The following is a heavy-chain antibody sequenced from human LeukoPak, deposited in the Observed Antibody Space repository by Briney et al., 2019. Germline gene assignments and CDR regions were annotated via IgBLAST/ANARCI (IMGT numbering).Heavy chain of an antibody. J-gene: IGHJ3*02. CDR3: AREANSGYSSGDDAFDI. D-gene: IGHD6-19*01. V-gene: IGHV3-74*01. CDR2: IYGEGRST. Sequence: PGGSLRLSCAASGFTFSTYWMHWVRQAPGKGLVWDSRIYGEGRSTSHADSVKGRFTISRDNAKNTLYLQMNSLRAEDTAVYYCAREANSGYSSGDDAFDIWGQGTMVTVSS. CDR1: GFTFSTYW.